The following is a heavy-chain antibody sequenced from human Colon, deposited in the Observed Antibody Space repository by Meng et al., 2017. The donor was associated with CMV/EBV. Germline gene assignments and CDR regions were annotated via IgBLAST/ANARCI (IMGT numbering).Heavy chain of an antibody. Sequence: GASISDGSYSWTWIRQSRGKGLGWIGYVRQSGSPYYSPSLKSRVTMSLDKSKNQFSLHLSSVTAADTAVYYCTRDHGNVFNDYYFQYWGQGILVTVSS. V-gene: IGHV4-30-2*06. CDR3: TRDHGNVFNDYYFQY. D-gene: IGHD1-14*01. CDR1: GASISDGSYS. CDR2: VRQSGSP. J-gene: IGHJ4*02.